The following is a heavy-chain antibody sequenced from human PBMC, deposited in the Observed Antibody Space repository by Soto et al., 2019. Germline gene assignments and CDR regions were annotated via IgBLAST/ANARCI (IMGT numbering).Heavy chain of an antibody. J-gene: IGHJ4*02. CDR2: IYYSGST. Sequence: TLPLTGTLSGGSISSGGYYWSWIRQHPGKGLEWIGYIYYSGSTYYNPSLKSRVTISVDTSKNQFSLKLSSVTAADTAVYYCARGHTYYYDSSGYFPPFDYWGQGTLVTVSS. V-gene: IGHV4-31*03. D-gene: IGHD3-22*01. CDR3: ARGHTYYYDSSGYFPPFDY. CDR1: GGSISSGGYY.